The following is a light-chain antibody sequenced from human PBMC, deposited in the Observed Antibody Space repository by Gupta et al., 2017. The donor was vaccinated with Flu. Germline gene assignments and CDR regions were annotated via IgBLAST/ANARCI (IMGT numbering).Light chain of an antibody. CDR1: QSIASN. V-gene: IGKV3-15*01. J-gene: IGKJ5*01. CDR3: QQYDNSRPLT. CDR2: GTS. Sequence: EIVMTQSPASLSVSPGERATLSCRASQSIASNLAWYQEKPGQAPRLLIYGTSTRATGIPARFSGSGSGTYLPLTSSRLQSEDFAGYYCQQYDNSRPLTFGQGTRLEIK.